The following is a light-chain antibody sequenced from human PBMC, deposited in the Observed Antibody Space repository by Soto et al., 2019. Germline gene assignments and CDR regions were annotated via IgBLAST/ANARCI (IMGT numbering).Light chain of an antibody. CDR2: KAS. V-gene: IGKV1-5*03. Sequence: DIQMTQSPSTLSASVGDRVTITCRASLSISTWLAWYQQKPGKAPRLLIYKASSLKSGVPSRFSGSGSGTDFTLIISSLQPDDFANYYCQQYNTYWTFGQGTKVEVK. CDR1: LSISTW. J-gene: IGKJ1*01. CDR3: QQYNTYWT.